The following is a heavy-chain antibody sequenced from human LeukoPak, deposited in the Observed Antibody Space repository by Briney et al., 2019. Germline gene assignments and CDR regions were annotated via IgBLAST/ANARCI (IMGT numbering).Heavy chain of an antibody. CDR3: ARGADYGDSVDY. Sequence: SQTLCLTCTVSGGSISSGGYYWSWIRQHPGKGLEWIGYIYYSGSTYYNPSLKSRVTISVDTSKNQFSLKLSSVTAADTAVYYCARGADYGDSVDYWGQGTLVTVSS. CDR2: IYYSGST. V-gene: IGHV4-31*03. J-gene: IGHJ4*02. CDR1: GGSISSGGYY. D-gene: IGHD4-17*01.